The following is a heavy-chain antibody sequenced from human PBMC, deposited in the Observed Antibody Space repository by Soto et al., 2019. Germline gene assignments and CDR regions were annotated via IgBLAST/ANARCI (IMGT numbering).Heavy chain of an antibody. CDR3: ARDSSIAGFDY. CDR2: IWYDGSNK. Sequence: GGSLSLSCAASGFTFSSYDMHWVRHAPGKGLEWVAVIWYDGSNKYYADSVKGRFTISRDNSKNTLYLQMNSLRAEDTAVYYCARDSSIAGFDYWGQGTLVTVSS. V-gene: IGHV3-33*01. D-gene: IGHD6-6*01. CDR1: GFTFSSYD. J-gene: IGHJ4*02.